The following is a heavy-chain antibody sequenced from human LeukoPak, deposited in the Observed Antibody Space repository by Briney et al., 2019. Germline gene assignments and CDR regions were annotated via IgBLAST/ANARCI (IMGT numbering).Heavy chain of an antibody. CDR2: IYYSGST. CDR1: GGSISSFY. V-gene: IGHV4-59*01. CDR3: ARDLAHAFDI. J-gene: IGHJ3*02. D-gene: IGHD3-3*02. Sequence: SETLSLTCTVSGGSISSFYWNWLRQPPGKGLEWIGYIYYSGSTDYNPSLKSRVTMSVDRSKNRFSLKLSSVTAADTAVYYCARDLAHAFDIWGQGIMVTVSS.